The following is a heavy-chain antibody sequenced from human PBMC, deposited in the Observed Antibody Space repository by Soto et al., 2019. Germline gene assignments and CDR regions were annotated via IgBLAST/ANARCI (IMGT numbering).Heavy chain of an antibody. CDR3: ALFMVRTDPRYYYYGMDV. Sequence: PGESLKISCKGSGYSFTSYWIGWVRQMPGKGLEWMGIIYPGDSDTRYSPSFQGQDTISADKSISTTYLQWSSLKASDTAMYYCALFMVRTDPRYYYYGMDVWGQGTTVTVSS. CDR2: IYPGDSDT. J-gene: IGHJ6*02. CDR1: GYSFTSYW. V-gene: IGHV5-51*01. D-gene: IGHD3-10*01.